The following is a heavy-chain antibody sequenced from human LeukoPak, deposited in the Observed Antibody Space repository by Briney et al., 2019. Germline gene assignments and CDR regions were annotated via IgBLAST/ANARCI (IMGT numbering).Heavy chain of an antibody. CDR1: GYTFTSYD. CDR3: ARVLHYYGSGSYGYYGMDV. J-gene: IGHJ6*02. Sequence: ASVKVSCKASGYTFTSYDINWVRQATGQGLEWMGWMNPNSGNTGYAQKFQGRVTMTRNTSISTAYMELSSLRSEDTAVYYCARVLHYYGSGSYGYYGMDVWGQGTTGTVSS. D-gene: IGHD3-10*01. CDR2: MNPNSGNT. V-gene: IGHV1-8*01.